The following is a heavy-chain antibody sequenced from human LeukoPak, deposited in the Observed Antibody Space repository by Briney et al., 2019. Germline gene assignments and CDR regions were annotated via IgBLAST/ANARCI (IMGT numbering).Heavy chain of an antibody. V-gene: IGHV3-23*01. Sequence: GGSLRLSCAASGFTFSRYAMSWVRQAPGKGLEWVSAVSGSGGSTYYADSVKGLFTISRDNSKNTLYLQMNSLRAEDTAVYYCAKRMIRGVNHDAFDLWGQGSTVTVSS. CDR1: GFTFSRYA. J-gene: IGHJ3*01. CDR3: AKRMIRGVNHDAFDL. CDR2: VSGSGGST. D-gene: IGHD3-10*01.